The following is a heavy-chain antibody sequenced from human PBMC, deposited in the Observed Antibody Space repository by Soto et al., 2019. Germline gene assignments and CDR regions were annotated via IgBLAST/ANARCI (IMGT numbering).Heavy chain of an antibody. J-gene: IGHJ5*02. CDR2: IIPIYATA. CDR3: ASASTDCSTTSSISADP. D-gene: IGHD2-2*01. V-gene: IGHV1-69*06. Sequence: EASVKVSCKASGGTLSSYLISWVRQAPGQGLEWVGGIIPIYATAHYAQKFQGRVTITADKSTNTAYMELSSLRSDDTAVYYCASASTDCSTTSSISADPWGQGTLVTVST. CDR1: GGTLSSYL.